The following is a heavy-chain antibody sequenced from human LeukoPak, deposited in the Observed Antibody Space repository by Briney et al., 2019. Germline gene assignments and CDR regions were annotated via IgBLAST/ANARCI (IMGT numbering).Heavy chain of an antibody. CDR1: GYSFTSYW. V-gene: IGHV5-51*01. CDR3: ARHGDPGTSYPGDYTDFDY. J-gene: IGHJ4*02. Sequence: GESLKISCKGSGYSFTSYWIGWVRQMPGKGLEWMGIIYPGDSDTNYSPSFQGHVTISADKSISTAYLQWSSLKASDTAMYYCARHGDPGTSYPGDYTDFDYWGQGTLVTVSS. CDR2: IYPGDSDT. D-gene: IGHD4-17*01.